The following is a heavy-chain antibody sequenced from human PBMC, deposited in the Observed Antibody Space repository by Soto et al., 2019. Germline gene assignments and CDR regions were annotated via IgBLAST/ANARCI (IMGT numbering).Heavy chain of an antibody. CDR3: ATRPLLPGAP. J-gene: IGHJ3*01. Sequence: EVQLVESGGGLIQLGGSLRLSCAASGFTFSSNDMNWVRQAPGKGLEWVSLIYSGGSTYYADSVTGRFTISRHNSKNTLYLQMSSLRAGDTAVYYCATRPLLPGAPWGQGTMVSVSS. CDR1: GFTFSSND. D-gene: IGHD3-22*01. CDR2: IYSGGST. V-gene: IGHV3-53*01.